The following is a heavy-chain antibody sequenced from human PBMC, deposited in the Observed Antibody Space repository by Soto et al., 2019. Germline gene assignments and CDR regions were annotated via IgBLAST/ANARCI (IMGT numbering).Heavy chain of an antibody. J-gene: IGHJ4*02. CDR2: IYWDDDK. CDR3: ARALGSWGAYYFDY. V-gene: IGHV2-5*02. CDR1: GFSLNTYGVG. Sequence: QITLKESGPTLVKPTQTLTLTCTVSGFSLNTYGVGVGWIRQPPGKALEWLALIYWDDDKRYSPSLKSRLTITTDTAKPQVVLTMTNMDPVGTVTYYCARALGSWGAYYFDYWGQGTLVTVSS. D-gene: IGHD3-16*01.